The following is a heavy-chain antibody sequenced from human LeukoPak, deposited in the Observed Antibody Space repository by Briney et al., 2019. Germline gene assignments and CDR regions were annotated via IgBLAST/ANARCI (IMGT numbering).Heavy chain of an antibody. V-gene: IGHV3-20*04. D-gene: IGHD3-10*01. CDR2: INWNGAST. J-gene: IGHJ6*03. Sequence: GGSLRLSCAASGFTFDDFGMSWVRQAPGKGLEWGSGINWNGASTGYADSVKGRFTISRDNAKNSLYLQMNSLRAEDTALYYCARRVDGSGRYRGYYYYYMDVWGKGTTVTI. CDR3: ARRVDGSGRYRGYYYYYMDV. CDR1: GFTFDDFG.